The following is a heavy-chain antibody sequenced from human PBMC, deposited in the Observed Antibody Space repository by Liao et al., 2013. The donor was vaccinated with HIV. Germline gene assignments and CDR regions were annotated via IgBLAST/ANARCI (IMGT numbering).Heavy chain of an antibody. D-gene: IGHD3-10*01. J-gene: IGHJ3*02. CDR1: GGSVNTNSYY. V-gene: IGHV4-39*07. CDR3: ARGHYDYYDSGSYFGAFDI. CDR2: MYYRGHT. Sequence: QLQLQESGPGLVRPSETLSLRCSVSGGSVNTNSYYWGWIRQPPGKGLEWIGSMYYRGHTHINPSLQSRANILVGMSDNQFSLNLRSVTAADTAVYYCARGHYDYYDSGSYFGAFDIWGQGTMVTVSS.